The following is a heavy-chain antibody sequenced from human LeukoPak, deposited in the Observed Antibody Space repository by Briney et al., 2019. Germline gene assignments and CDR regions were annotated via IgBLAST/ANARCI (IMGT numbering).Heavy chain of an antibody. CDR3: ARDSWTLPYCSGGSCSYYYYGMDV. Sequence: PGGPLRLSCAASGFTVSSNYMSWVRQAPGKGLEWVSVIYSGGSTYYADSVKGRFTISRDNSKNTLYLQMNSLRAEDTAVYYCARDSWTLPYCSGGSCSYYYYGMDVWGQGTTVTVSS. V-gene: IGHV3-53*01. J-gene: IGHJ6*02. D-gene: IGHD2-15*01. CDR1: GFTVSSNY. CDR2: IYSGGST.